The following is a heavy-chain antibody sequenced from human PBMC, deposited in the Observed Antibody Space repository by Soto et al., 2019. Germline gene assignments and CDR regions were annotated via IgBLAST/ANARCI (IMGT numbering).Heavy chain of an antibody. V-gene: IGHV4-61*01. J-gene: IGHJ2*01. Sequence: QVQLQESGPGLVKPSETLSLTCTVSGGSVSSGNFYWSWVRQPPGKGPGWIGYINYSGNTNYNPSLKSRVTISIDTSKDQFSLKLSSLTAADTAVYYCVRDPNWIYFDLWGRGTPVTVSS. CDR1: GGSVSSGNFY. CDR2: INYSGNT. D-gene: IGHD5-12*01. CDR3: VRDPNWIYFDL.